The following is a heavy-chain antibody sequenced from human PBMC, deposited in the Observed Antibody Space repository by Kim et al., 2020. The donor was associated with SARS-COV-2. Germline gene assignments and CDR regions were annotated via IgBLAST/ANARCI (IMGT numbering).Heavy chain of an antibody. CDR2: ISPASNTV. V-gene: IGHV3-23*01. Sequence: GGSLRLSCDASGFIFSSSAMTWVRQAPGKGLEWVSAISPASNTVYYADAVKGRFTTSRDNPTSTVFLHMNSLRAEDTPIYYCANNYAASVSYDFCGQGTL. CDR3: ANNYAASVSYDF. J-gene: IGHJ4*02. CDR1: GFIFSSSA. D-gene: IGHD1-7*01.